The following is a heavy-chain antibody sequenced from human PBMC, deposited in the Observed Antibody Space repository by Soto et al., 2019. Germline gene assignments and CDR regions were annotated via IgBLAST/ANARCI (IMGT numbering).Heavy chain of an antibody. CDR1: GYSFITYW. J-gene: IGHJ6*02. CDR2: FNPRDPAA. D-gene: IGHD1-26*01. V-gene: IGHV5-51*01. Sequence: PGESLKISCVGAGYSFITYWVAWVRQMPGKGLEWMGIFNPRDPAATYSPSFQGQVTISADRSISTAYLQWNSLKASDTAIYYCARGGKHGSHFYGMDVWGQGTKVTVSS. CDR3: ARGGKHGSHFYGMDV.